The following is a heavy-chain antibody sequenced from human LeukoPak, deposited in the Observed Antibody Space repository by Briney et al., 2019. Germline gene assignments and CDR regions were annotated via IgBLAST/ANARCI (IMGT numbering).Heavy chain of an antibody. D-gene: IGHD3-22*01. CDR3: ARGRYYDSSGYPGSDAFDI. Sequence: GGSLRLSCAASGFTFSTYNMNWIRQAPGKGLEWVSSISSSSNYIYYADSVKGRFTISRDNAKNSLYLQMNSLRAEDTAVYYCARGRYYDSSGYPGSDAFDIWGQGTMVTVSS. J-gene: IGHJ3*02. CDR2: ISSSSNYI. V-gene: IGHV3-21*01. CDR1: GFTFSTYN.